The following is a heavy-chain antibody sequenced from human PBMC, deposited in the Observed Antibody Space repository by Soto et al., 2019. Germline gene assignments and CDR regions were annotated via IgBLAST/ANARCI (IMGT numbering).Heavy chain of an antibody. J-gene: IGHJ3*02. CDR3: ARWGRFLEWLSYAFDI. CDR1: GGSISSGGYY. Sequence: SETLSLTCTVSGGSISSGGYYWSWIRQHPGKGLEWIGYIYYSGSTYYNPSLKSRVTISVDTSKNQFSLKLSSVTTEDTAVYYCARWGRFLEWLSYAFDIWGQGTMVTVSS. V-gene: IGHV4-31*03. CDR2: IYYSGST. D-gene: IGHD3-3*01.